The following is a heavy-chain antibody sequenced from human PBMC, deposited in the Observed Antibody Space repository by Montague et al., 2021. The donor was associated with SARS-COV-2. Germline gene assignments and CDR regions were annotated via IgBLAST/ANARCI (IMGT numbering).Heavy chain of an antibody. D-gene: IGHD3-10*01. CDR2: INYSGST. J-gene: IGHJ6*02. CDR3: ASSGGYYYYYQGVDV. V-gene: IGHV4-61*08. Sequence: SETLSLTCNVSGGSISTDDYYWTWIRQPPGKGLEWIGYINYSGSTSYNPSLKSRVTISVDMSKNQFSLKLNSVTAADTAVYYCASSGGYYYYYQGVDVWGQGTTVTVSS. CDR1: GGSISTDDYY.